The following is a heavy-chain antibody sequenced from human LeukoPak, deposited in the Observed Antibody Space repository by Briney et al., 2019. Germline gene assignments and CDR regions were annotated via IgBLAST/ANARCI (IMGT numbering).Heavy chain of an antibody. Sequence: ASVKVSCKASGYTSTGYYMHWVRQAPGQGLEWMGWINPNSGGTNYAQKFQGRVTMTRDTSISTAYMELSRLRSDDTAVYYCARFSVPAAIPHKNYYYYYGMDVWGQGTTVTVSS. J-gene: IGHJ6*02. V-gene: IGHV1-2*02. CDR3: ARFSVPAAIPHKNYYYYYGMDV. CDR1: GYTSTGYY. CDR2: INPNSGGT. D-gene: IGHD2-2*01.